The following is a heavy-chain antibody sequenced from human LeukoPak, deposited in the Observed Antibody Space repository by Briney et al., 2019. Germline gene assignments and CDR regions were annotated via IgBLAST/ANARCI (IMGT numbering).Heavy chain of an antibody. V-gene: IGHV3-9*01. CDR3: AREGSSQTSVQY. Sequence: AGGSLRLSCAASAFTFDDFAMHWVRQAPGKGLEWVSGISWNSGSIDYADSVKGRFTISRDNAKNSLYLQMNSLRAEDTALYYCAREGSSQTSVQYWGQGTLVTVSS. D-gene: IGHD5/OR15-5a*01. CDR1: AFTFDDFA. J-gene: IGHJ4*02. CDR2: ISWNSGSI.